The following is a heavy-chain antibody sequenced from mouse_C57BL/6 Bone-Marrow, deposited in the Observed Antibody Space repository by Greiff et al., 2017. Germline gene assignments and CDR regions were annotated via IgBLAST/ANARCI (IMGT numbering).Heavy chain of an antibody. CDR2: ILPGSGST. D-gene: IGHD2-4*01. V-gene: IGHV1-9*01. CDR3: LCLYYDYLDAMDY. CDR1: GYTFPGYW. Sequence: QVQLQQSGAELMKPGASVKLSCKATGYTFPGYWIEWVKQRPGHGLEWIGEILPGSGSTNYNEKFKGKATFTADTSSNTAYMQLSSLTTEDSAIYYCLCLYYDYLDAMDYWGQGTSVTVAS. J-gene: IGHJ4*01.